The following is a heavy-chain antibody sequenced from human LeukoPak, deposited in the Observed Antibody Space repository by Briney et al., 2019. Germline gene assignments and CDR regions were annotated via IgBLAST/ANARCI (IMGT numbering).Heavy chain of an antibody. J-gene: IGHJ6*04. CDR2: ISGSGGRT. Sequence: GGSLRLSCAASGITFSNYAMSWVRQAPGTGLEWVSAISGSGGRTYYADSVKGRFTISRDNSKNTLYLQMNSLRAEDTAVYYCAKAFVPAAMFAASDYYYGMDVWGKGTTVTVSS. D-gene: IGHD2-2*01. CDR1: GITFSNYA. CDR3: AKAFVPAAMFAASDYYYGMDV. V-gene: IGHV3-23*01.